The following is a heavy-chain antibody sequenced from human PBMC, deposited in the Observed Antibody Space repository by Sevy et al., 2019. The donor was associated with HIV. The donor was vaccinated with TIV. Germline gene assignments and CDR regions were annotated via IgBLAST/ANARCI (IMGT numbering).Heavy chain of an antibody. J-gene: IGHJ4*01. CDR3: AREVGGFNWRPYYFDS. Sequence: GGSLRLSCAASGFTFNKYWMSWVRQTPEKGLEWVATIKQDESRTYYVDSVKGRFVISRDNGRNSVSLQMNRLRVEDTALYYCAREVGGFNWRPYYFDSWGHGTLVTVSS. CDR2: IKQDESRT. V-gene: IGHV3-7*01. D-gene: IGHD3-3*01. CDR1: GFTFNKYW.